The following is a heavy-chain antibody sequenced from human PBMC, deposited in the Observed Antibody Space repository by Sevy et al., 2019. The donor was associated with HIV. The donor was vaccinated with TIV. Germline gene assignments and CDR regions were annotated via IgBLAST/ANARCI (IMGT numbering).Heavy chain of an antibody. CDR3: ARDGYSGSYYDY. J-gene: IGHJ4*02. Sequence: GESLKISCAASGFTFSDHYMDWVRQAPGKGLEWVGRTRNKANSYTTEYAASVKGRFTISRDDSKNSLYLQMNSLKTEDTAVYYCARDGYSGSYYDYWGQGTLVTVS. V-gene: IGHV3-72*01. CDR2: TRNKANSYTT. D-gene: IGHD1-26*01. CDR1: GFTFSDHY.